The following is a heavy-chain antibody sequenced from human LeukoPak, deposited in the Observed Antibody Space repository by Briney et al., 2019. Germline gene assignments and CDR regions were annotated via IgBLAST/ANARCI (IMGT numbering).Heavy chain of an antibody. CDR2: IRYDGSNK. Sequence: QPGGSLRLSCAASGFTFSSYGMHWVRQAPGKGLEWVAFIRYDGSNKYYADSVKGRFTISRDNSKNTLYLQMNSLRAEDTAVYYCARRLHYYDSSGFFGYWGQGTLVTVSS. CDR1: GFTFSSYG. V-gene: IGHV3-30*02. D-gene: IGHD3-22*01. CDR3: ARRLHYYDSSGFFGY. J-gene: IGHJ4*02.